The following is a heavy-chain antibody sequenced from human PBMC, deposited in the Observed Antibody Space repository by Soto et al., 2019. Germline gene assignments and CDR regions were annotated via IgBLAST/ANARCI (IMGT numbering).Heavy chain of an antibody. V-gene: IGHV5-51*01. CDR1: GYRFSTFS. CDR2: IRPSDSDT. Sequence: PGESLKISCKASGYRFSTFSIAWVRQMPGKGLEWMGVIRPSDSDTTYSPSFQGQVNISADMSINTAYLEWSSLKASDTAIYYWGRPSGSFSFVAFWGQGTPVTVSS. CDR3: GRPSGSFSFVAF. J-gene: IGHJ4*02. D-gene: IGHD1-26*01.